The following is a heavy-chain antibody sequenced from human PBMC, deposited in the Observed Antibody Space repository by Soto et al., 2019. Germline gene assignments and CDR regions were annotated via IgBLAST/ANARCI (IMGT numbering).Heavy chain of an antibody. CDR1: GGSISSGGYY. CDR3: ARGRVEEPSGHGYFDN. V-gene: IGHV4-31*03. CDR2: IYYIGTT. D-gene: IGHD1-26*01. J-gene: IGHJ4*02. Sequence: SETLSLTCTVSGGSISSGGYYWTWILQHPGKGLEWIWYIYYIGTTYYNPSLKSRVTISVDTSKNQFSLKLNFMTAADTALYYCARGRVEEPSGHGYFDNWGQGTLVTVSS.